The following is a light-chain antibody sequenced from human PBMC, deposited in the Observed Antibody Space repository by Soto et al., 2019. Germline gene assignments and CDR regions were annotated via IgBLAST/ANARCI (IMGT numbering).Light chain of an antibody. CDR1: TGPVTSGFY. Sequence: QTVVTQEPSLTVSPGGKALSTCAPTTGPVTSGFYPHWVQQKPGQAPRTLIYSTTNKHSWTPARFSGSLLGGKAALTLSGVQPEDEADYYCLLYYGGSYVFGAGTKLTVL. J-gene: IGLJ1*01. CDR3: LLYYGGSYV. V-gene: IGLV7-43*01. CDR2: STT.